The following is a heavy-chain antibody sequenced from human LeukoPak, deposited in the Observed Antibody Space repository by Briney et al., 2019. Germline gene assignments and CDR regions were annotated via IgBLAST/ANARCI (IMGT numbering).Heavy chain of an antibody. V-gene: IGHV3-48*03. CDR3: ARGDPHADL. CDR1: GFDLNSYE. J-gene: IGHJ5*02. Sequence: GGSLRLSCAASGFDLNSYEMSWVCQAPGKGLEWIADITISGHTKNYADSVKGRFTISRDNAGTSLYLQMSSLTVEDTGVYYCARGDPHADLWGQGTLVTVSS. CDR2: ITISGHTK.